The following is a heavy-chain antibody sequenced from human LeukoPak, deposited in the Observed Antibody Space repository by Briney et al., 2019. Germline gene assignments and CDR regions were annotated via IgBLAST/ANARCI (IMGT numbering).Heavy chain of an antibody. CDR1: GGSINSYY. V-gene: IGHV4-59*08. CDR3: ARYSRSWREHDY. Sequence: SETLSLTCTVSGGSINSYYWSWIRQPPGKGLEWIGYIYHRGSTNYNSSLKSRVSISVDTSKNQFYLKLTSVTAADTAVYYCARYSRSWREHDYWGQGTLVTVSS. D-gene: IGHD6-13*01. J-gene: IGHJ4*02. CDR2: IYHRGST.